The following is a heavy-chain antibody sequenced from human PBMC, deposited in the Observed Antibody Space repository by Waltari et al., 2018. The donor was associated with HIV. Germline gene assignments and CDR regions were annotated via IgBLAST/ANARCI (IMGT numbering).Heavy chain of an antibody. Sequence: EVKKPGSSVKVSCKASGGTFSSYAISWVRQAPGQGLEWMGRIIPILGIANYAQKFQGRVTITADKSTSTAYMELSSLRSEDTAVYYCARGEGDSSGYLFQHWGQGTLVTVSS. D-gene: IGHD3-22*01. CDR1: GGTFSSYA. J-gene: IGHJ1*01. V-gene: IGHV1-69*04. CDR3: ARGEGDSSGYLFQH. CDR2: IIPILGIA.